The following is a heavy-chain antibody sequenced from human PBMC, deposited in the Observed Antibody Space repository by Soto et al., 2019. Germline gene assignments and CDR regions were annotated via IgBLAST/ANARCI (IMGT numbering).Heavy chain of an antibody. J-gene: IGHJ6*03. CDR3: ARDSGGVLYYMDV. Sequence: EVHLVESGGGLVQPGGSLRLSCAASGFTFSSYAMNWVRQAPGKGLEWVSYISSGSGTIYYADSVQGRFTASRVNAENSLYLQMNSLRAEDTAVYYCARDSGGVLYYMDVWGKGTTVTVSS. CDR1: GFTFSSYA. D-gene: IGHD3-16*01. CDR2: ISSGSGTI. V-gene: IGHV3-48*01.